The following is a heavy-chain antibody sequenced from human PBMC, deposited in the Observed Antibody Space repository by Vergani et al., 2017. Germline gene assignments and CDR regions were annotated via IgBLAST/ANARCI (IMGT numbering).Heavy chain of an antibody. Sequence: QVQLVESGGGVVQRGGSLRLSCATSGFTLSNYDMQWIRQGPGKGLEFVAFIQFDGSNQYYADSVKGRFTHSRDFSKNTLYLKMNSMRTDDTATYYCAKHVRGWGSDYWGQGTQVIVSS. CDR3: AKHVRGWGSDY. V-gene: IGHV3-30*02. CDR2: IQFDGSNQ. D-gene: IGHD3-16*01. J-gene: IGHJ4*02. CDR1: GFTLSNYD.